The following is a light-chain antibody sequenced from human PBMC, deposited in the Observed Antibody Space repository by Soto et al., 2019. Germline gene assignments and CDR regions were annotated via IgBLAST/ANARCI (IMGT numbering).Light chain of an antibody. J-gene: IGKJ1*01. CDR2: AAS. V-gene: IGKV1-39*01. Sequence: DIQMTQSPSSLSASVGDRVTITCRASQSISSYLNWYQQKPGKAPKLLIYAASSLQSGVPSRFSGSGSGTDFTLTISSLQPDDFATYYCQQSHSTPWTFGQGTKVEIK. CDR1: QSISSY. CDR3: QQSHSTPWT.